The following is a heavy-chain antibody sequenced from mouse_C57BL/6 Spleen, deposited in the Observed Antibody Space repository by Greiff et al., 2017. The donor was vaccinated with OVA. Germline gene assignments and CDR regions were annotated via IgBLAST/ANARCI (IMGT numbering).Heavy chain of an antibody. CDR2: INPNNGGT. Sequence: EVQLQQSGPELVKPGASVKISCKASGYTFTDYYMNWVKQSHGKSLEWIGDINPNNGGTSYNQKFKGKATLTVDKSSSTAYMELRSLTSEDSAVYYCARVPYYYGSSPYYFDYWGQGTTLTVSS. D-gene: IGHD1-1*01. V-gene: IGHV1-26*01. CDR3: ARVPYYYGSSPYYFDY. CDR1: GYTFTDYY. J-gene: IGHJ2*01.